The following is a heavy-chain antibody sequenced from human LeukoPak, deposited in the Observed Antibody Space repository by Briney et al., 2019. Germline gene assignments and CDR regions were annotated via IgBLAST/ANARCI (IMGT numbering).Heavy chain of an antibody. CDR3: ARDTYYYDSSGMRFDP. D-gene: IGHD3-22*01. V-gene: IGHV1-2*02. CDR2: INPNSGGT. CDR1: GDTFTGYY. J-gene: IGHJ5*02. Sequence: ASVKVSCKASGDTFTGYYMHWVRQAPGQGLEWMGWINPNSGGTNYAQKFQGRVTMTRDTSISTAYMELSRLRSDDTAVYYCARDTYYYDSSGMRFDPWGQGTLVTVSS.